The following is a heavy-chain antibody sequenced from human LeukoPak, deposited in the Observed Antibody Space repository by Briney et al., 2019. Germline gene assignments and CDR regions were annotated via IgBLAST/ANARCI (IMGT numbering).Heavy chain of an antibody. CDR1: GFTFSSYS. Sequence: GGSLRPSCAASGFTFSSYSMNWVRQAPGKGLEWVSSISSSSSYIYYADSVKGRFTISRDNAKNSLYLQMNSLRAEDTAVYYCARGSLITIFGVVQADYWGQGTLVTVSS. J-gene: IGHJ4*02. CDR2: ISSSSSYI. V-gene: IGHV3-21*01. D-gene: IGHD3-3*01. CDR3: ARGSLITIFGVVQADY.